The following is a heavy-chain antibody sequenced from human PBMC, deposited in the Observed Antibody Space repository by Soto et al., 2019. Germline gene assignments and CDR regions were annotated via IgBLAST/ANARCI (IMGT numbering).Heavy chain of an antibody. CDR3: AKEGDIVVVLGGFDP. CDR1: GFTFSSYA. V-gene: IGHV3-23*01. D-gene: IGHD2-15*01. Sequence: GGSLRLSCAASGFTFSSYAMSWVRQAPGKGLEWVSAISGSGGATYYADSVKGRFTISRDNSKNTLFLQMNSLRAEDTAVYYCAKEGDIVVVLGGFDPWGQGTLVTVSS. CDR2: ISGSGGAT. J-gene: IGHJ5*02.